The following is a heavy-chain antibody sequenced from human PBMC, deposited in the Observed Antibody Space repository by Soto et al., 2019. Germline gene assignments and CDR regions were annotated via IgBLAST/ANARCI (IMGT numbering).Heavy chain of an antibody. CDR3: ARDYETSSAGYYYYGMDV. CDR2: ISHDGNIK. Sequence: PGGSLRLSCAASGFTFRSYAMHWVRQAPGKGLEWVATISHDGNIKYFADSVKGRFTISRDNSRNTVSLQMSSLRTDDTAVYYCARDYETSSAGYYYYGMDVWGQGTKVTVSS. CDR1: GFTFRSYA. J-gene: IGHJ6*02. V-gene: IGHV3-30-3*01. D-gene: IGHD2-2*01.